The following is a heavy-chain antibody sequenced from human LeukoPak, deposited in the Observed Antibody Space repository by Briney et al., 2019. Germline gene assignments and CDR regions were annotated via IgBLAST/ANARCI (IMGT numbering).Heavy chain of an antibody. J-gene: IGHJ4*02. CDR3: ASLNNDDY. Sequence: PGGSLILSCAASGFTFSNYWMSWVRQAPGKGLEWVANIKNDGSKKYYVDSVKGRFTISRDNAKNSLYLQMNSLRVEDTAVYYCASLNNDDYWGQGTLVTVPS. D-gene: IGHD1-1*01. V-gene: IGHV3-7*01. CDR1: GFTFSNYW. CDR2: IKNDGSKK.